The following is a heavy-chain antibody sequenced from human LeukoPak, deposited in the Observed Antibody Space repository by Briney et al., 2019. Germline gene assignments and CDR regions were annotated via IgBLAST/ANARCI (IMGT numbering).Heavy chain of an antibody. V-gene: IGHV3-23*01. D-gene: IGHD6-6*01. CDR3: AKHPFIAAASGWFDP. CDR1: GFSFSSYA. J-gene: IGHJ5*02. Sequence: PGGSMRLSCAASGFSFSSYATSWVRQAPGKGLEWVSAISGSGGSTYYADSVKGRFTISRDNSKNTLYLQMNSLRAEDTAVYYCAKHPFIAAASGWFDPWGQGTLVTVSS. CDR2: ISGSGGST.